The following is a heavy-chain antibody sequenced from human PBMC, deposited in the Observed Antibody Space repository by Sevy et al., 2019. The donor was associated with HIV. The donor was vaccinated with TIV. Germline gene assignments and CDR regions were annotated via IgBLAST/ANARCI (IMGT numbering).Heavy chain of an antibody. CDR3: ARDQGGYQFDY. Sequence: GGSLRISCAASGFTFSSYGMHWVRQAPGKGLEWVAVIWYDGSNKYYADSVKGRFTISRDNSKNTLYLQMNSLRAEDTAVYYCARDQGGYQFDYRGQGTLVTVSS. J-gene: IGHJ4*02. V-gene: IGHV3-33*01. D-gene: IGHD3-22*01. CDR2: IWYDGSNK. CDR1: GFTFSSYG.